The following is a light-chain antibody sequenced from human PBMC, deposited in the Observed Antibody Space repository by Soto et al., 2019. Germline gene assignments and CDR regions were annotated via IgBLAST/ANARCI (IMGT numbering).Light chain of an antibody. Sequence: DIQMTQSPSTLSASVGDRVTITCRASQSVSTWLAWYQQKPGKAPQLLIYDASILESGVPPRFSGSGSVTELTLTISNLQPDDFATYYCQHYNSYSEAFGQGTKVDIK. CDR3: QHYNSYSEA. V-gene: IGKV1-5*01. CDR1: QSVSTW. J-gene: IGKJ1*01. CDR2: DAS.